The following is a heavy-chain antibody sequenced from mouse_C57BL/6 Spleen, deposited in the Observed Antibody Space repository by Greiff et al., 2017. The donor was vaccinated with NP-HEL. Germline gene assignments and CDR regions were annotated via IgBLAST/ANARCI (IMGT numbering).Heavy chain of an antibody. CDR1: GYAFSSYW. CDR3: ARGRITTVPFDY. Sequence: VQVVESGAELVKPGASVKISCKASGYAFSSYWMNWVKQRPGKGLEWIGQIYPGDGDTNYNGKFKGKATLTADKSSSTAYMQLSSLTSEDSAVYFCARGRITTVPFDYWGQGTTLTVSS. V-gene: IGHV1-80*01. CDR2: IYPGDGDT. J-gene: IGHJ2*01. D-gene: IGHD1-1*01.